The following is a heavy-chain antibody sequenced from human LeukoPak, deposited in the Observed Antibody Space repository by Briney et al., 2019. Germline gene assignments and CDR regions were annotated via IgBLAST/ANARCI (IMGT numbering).Heavy chain of an antibody. CDR3: ARDPLFDC. V-gene: IGHV4-61*02. J-gene: IGHJ4*02. Sequence: SQTLSLTCTVSGDSISSGSYYWSWIRQPAGKGLEWIGRIYTSGSTNYNPSLKSRVTISVDTSKNQFSLKLSSVTAADTAVYYCARDPLFDCWGQGTLVTVSS. CDR1: GDSISSGSYY. CDR2: IYTSGST.